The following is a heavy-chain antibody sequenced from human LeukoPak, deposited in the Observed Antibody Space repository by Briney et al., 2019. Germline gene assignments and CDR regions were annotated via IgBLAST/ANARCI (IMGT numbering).Heavy chain of an antibody. CDR3: ATGIAEDF. D-gene: IGHD2-15*01. V-gene: IGHV3-15*01. Sequence: GGSLRLSCAASGFTFSSYAMSWVRQAPGKGLEWVARIKTKSEGGTTDYAAPVKGRFTISRDDSLNTLYLQMNSLKTEDTAVYYCATGIAEDFWGQGTLVTVSS. J-gene: IGHJ4*02. CDR1: GFTFSSYA. CDR2: IKTKSEGGTT.